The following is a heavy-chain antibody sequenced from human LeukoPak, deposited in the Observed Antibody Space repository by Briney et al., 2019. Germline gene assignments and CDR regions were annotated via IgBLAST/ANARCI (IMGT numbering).Heavy chain of an antibody. J-gene: IGHJ4*02. CDR2: ISVYNGNT. CDR3: ASQNHQQLWPYYFDY. CDR1: GYTFTSYG. D-gene: IGHD5-18*01. V-gene: IGHV1-18*01. Sequence: ASVRVSCKASGYTFTSYGISWVRQAPGQGLEWMGWISVYNGNTNYAQKLQGRVTMTTDTSTSTAYMELRSLRSDDTAVYYCASQNHQQLWPYYFDYWGQGTLVTVSS.